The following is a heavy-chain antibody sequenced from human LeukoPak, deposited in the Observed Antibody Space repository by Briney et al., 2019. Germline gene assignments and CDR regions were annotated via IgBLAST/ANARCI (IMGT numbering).Heavy chain of an antibody. CDR1: GLTFISYS. J-gene: IGHJ4*02. Sequence: GGSLRLSFAASGLTFISYSMNWVRQAPVKGLEWVSYISSSSGTIYYADSVKGRFIISRDNAKDSLFLQMNSLRDEDTAVYYCARDYDSSGYQSDYFDYWGQGTLVTVSS. D-gene: IGHD3-22*01. V-gene: IGHV3-48*02. CDR2: ISSSSGTI. CDR3: ARDYDSSGYQSDYFDY.